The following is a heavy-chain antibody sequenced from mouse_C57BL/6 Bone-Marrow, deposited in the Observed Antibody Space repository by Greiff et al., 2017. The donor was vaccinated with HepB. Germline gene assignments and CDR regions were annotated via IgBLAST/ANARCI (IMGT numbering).Heavy chain of an antibody. V-gene: IGHV1-78*01. CDR2: IYPRDGST. CDR3: ARGEDGNYDWFAY. D-gene: IGHD2-1*01. CDR1: GYTFTDHT. J-gene: IGHJ3*01. Sequence: QVQLKESDAELVKPGASVKISCKVSGYTFTDHTIHWMKQRPEQGLEWIGYIYPRDGSTKYNQKFKGKATLTVDTSSSTAYMQRSSLTSEDSAVYYCARGEDGNYDWFAYWGQGTLVTVSA.